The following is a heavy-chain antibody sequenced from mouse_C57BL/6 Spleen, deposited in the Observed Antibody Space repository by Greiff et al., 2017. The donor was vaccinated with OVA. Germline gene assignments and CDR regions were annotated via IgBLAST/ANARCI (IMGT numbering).Heavy chain of an antibody. CDR3: ARGPYFDY. CDR1: GFSLTSYG. J-gene: IGHJ2*01. V-gene: IGHV2-2*01. Sequence: QAQLQQSGPGLVQPSQSLSITCTVSGFSLTSYGVHWVRQSPGKGLEWLGVIWSGGSTDYNAAFISRLSISKDNSKSQVFFKMNSLQADDTAIYYCARGPYFDYWGQGTTLTVSS. CDR2: IWSGGST.